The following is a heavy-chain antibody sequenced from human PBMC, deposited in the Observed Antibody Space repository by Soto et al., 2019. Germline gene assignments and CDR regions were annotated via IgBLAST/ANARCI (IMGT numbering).Heavy chain of an antibody. CDR1: GGSISSGDYY. J-gene: IGHJ4*02. CDR2: IHDSGST. Sequence: SETLSLTCTVSGGSISSGDYYWSWIRQPPGKGLEWIGYIHDSGSTNYNPSLKSRVTISVDKSWNQFSLKLTSVTAADTAVYYCARALPLVRGVISYYFDYWGQGTLVTVSS. D-gene: IGHD3-10*01. V-gene: IGHV4-61*08. CDR3: ARALPLVRGVISYYFDY.